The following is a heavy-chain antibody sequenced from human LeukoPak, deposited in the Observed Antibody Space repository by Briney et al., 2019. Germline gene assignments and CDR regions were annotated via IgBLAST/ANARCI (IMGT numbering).Heavy chain of an antibody. J-gene: IGHJ6*02. CDR1: GFTFGDYA. CDR3: TRGKSSGWDPPYSYYGMDV. Sequence: GGSLRLSCTASGFTFGDYAMSWFRQAPGKGLEGGGFIRSKAYGGTTEYAGCVKGRVTISRADPKSIAYLQMNSPKTEDTAVYYCTRGKSSGWDPPYSYYGMDVWGQGTTVTVSS. D-gene: IGHD6-19*01. CDR2: IRSKAYGGTT. V-gene: IGHV3-49*03.